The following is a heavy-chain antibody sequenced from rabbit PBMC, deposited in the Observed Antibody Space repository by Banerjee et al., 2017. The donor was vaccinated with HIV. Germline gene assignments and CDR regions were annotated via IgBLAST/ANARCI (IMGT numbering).Heavy chain of an antibody. J-gene: IGHJ6*02. CDR1: GIDFSSYG. Sequence: QEQLVESGGGLVTLGGSLKLSCKASGIDFSSYGISWVRQAPGKGLEWIAYIYPDYGSTDYASWVKGRFTISRDNARNTVFLQMNSLTAADTATYFCARVGHDGWAADTWGPGTLVTVS. D-gene: IGHD6-1*01. CDR3: ARVGHDGWAADT. V-gene: IGHV1S47*01. CDR2: IYPDYGST.